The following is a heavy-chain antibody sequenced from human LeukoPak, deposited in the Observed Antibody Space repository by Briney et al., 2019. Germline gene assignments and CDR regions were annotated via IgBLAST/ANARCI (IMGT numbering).Heavy chain of an antibody. D-gene: IGHD3-22*01. Sequence: GGSLRLSCAASGLTFSSYGMHWVRPAPGKGLEWVAAISYDGSKKFYADSVKGRFTISRDNSKNTLYLQMNSLGAGDTAAFYCAKDNYYDSSAVIDYWGQGTLVTVSS. V-gene: IGHV3-30*18. CDR2: ISYDGSKK. J-gene: IGHJ4*02. CDR3: AKDNYYDSSAVIDY. CDR1: GLTFSSYG.